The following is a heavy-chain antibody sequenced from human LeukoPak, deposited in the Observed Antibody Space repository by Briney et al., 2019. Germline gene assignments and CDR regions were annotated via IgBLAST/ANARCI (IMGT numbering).Heavy chain of an antibody. CDR1: GFSFDDSG. CDR2: INWSGEST. D-gene: IGHD1-26*01. CDR3: VRRVYSGSSCYFDY. Sequence: GGSLRLSCAASGFSFDDSGMSWVRQAPGKGPEWVAGINWSGESTAYADSVKGRFTISRDNAKNSLFLQMNSLRAEDTALYYCVRRVYSGSSCYFDYWGQGTLVTVSS. V-gene: IGHV3-20*04. J-gene: IGHJ4*02.